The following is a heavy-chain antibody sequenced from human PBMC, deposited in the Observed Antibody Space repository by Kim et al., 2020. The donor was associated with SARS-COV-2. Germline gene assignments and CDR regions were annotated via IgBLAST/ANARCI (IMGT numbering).Heavy chain of an antibody. CDR1: GGSISSYY. D-gene: IGHD3-22*01. CDR2: IYYSGST. J-gene: IGHJ4*02. Sequence: SETVSLTCTVSGGSISSYYWSWIRQPPGKGLEWIGYIYYSGSTNYNPSLKSRVTISVDTSKNQFSLKLSSVTAADTAVYYCARVPPGGYYQSAPDYWGQGTLVTVSS. V-gene: IGHV4-59*13. CDR3: ARVPPGGYYQSAPDY.